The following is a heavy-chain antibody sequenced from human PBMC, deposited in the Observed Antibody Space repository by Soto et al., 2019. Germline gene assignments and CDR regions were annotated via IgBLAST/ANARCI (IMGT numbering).Heavy chain of an antibody. CDR1: GFTFSSYG. CDR2: IWYDGSNK. CDR3: ARDRDRFSFYYYGMDV. D-gene: IGHD2-15*01. J-gene: IGHJ6*02. Sequence: ESVGGVVQPGRSLRLSCAASGFTFSSYGMHWVRQAPGKGLEWVAVIWYDGSNKYYADSVKGRFTISRDNSKNTLYLQMNSLRAEDTAVYYCARDRDRFSFYYYGMDVWGQGTTVTVSS. V-gene: IGHV3-33*01.